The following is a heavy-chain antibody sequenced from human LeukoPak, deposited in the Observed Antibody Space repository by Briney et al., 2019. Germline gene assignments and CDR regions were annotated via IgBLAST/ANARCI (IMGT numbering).Heavy chain of an antibody. CDR3: AGDPPTTVTLMFDP. J-gene: IGHJ5*02. V-gene: IGHV3-21*01. CDR1: GFTFSSYS. CDR2: ISSSSSYI. Sequence: GGSLRLSCAASGFTFSSYSMNWVRQAPGKGLEWVSSISSSSSYIYYADSVKGRFTISRDNAKNSLYLQMNSLRAEDTAVYYCAGDPPTTVTLMFDPWGQGTLVTVSS. D-gene: IGHD4-17*01.